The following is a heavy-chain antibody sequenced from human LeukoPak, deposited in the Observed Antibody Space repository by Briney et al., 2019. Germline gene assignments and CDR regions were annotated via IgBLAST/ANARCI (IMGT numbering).Heavy chain of an antibody. D-gene: IGHD4-11*01. J-gene: IGHJ6*02. CDR1: GFTFSSYS. CDR3: ARDGDYSNYYGMDV. Sequence: GGSLRLSCAASGFTFSSYSMNWVCQAPGKGLEWISYISSSRSTIYYADSVKGRFTISRDNAKNSLYLQMNSLRDEDTAVYYCARDGDYSNYYGMDVWGQGPRSPSP. V-gene: IGHV3-48*02. CDR2: ISSSRSTI.